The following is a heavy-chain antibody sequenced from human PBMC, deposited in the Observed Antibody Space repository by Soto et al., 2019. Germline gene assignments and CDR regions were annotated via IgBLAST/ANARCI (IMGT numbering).Heavy chain of an antibody. D-gene: IGHD3-10*01. CDR3: TRGPRPISTGTGAY. CDR2: IYNDGSYT. Sequence: EVQMVESGGGVVPPGGSVRLSCAASGFIFKMYWMHWVRQTPGKGLVWISRIYNDGSYTDYADSVKGRFTISRDNVNDTLYLQMNNLRAEASGLYYCTRGPRPISTGTGAYWGQGTQVTVSS. V-gene: IGHV3-74*01. CDR1: GFIFKMYW. J-gene: IGHJ4*02.